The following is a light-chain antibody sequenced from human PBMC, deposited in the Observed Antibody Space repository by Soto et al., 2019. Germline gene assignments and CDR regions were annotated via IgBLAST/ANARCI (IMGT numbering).Light chain of an antibody. Sequence: QSVLTQPPSASETPGQRIFISCSGSTSNIGSNFVFWYQQLPGAAPKLLIYRDRQRPSGVPDRFSGSKSGTSASLAISGLRSEDEAHDYCATWDDSLSGVLFGGGTKLTVL. V-gene: IGLV1-47*01. CDR3: ATWDDSLSGVL. CDR1: TSNIGSNF. CDR2: RDR. J-gene: IGLJ2*01.